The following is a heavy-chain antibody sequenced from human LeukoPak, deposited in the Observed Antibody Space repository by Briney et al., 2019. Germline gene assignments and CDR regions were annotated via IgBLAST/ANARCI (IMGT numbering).Heavy chain of an antibody. CDR1: GGSFSGYY. V-gene: IGHV4-34*01. Sequence: SETLSLTCAVYGGSFSGYYWSWIRQPPGKGLEWIGEINHSGSTNYNPSLKSRVTISVDTSKNQFSLKLSSVTAADTAVYYCARGSNFWSGYHPRWYYYMDVWGKGTTVTVSS. CDR2: INHSGST. CDR3: ARGSNFWSGYHPRWYYYMDV. J-gene: IGHJ6*03. D-gene: IGHD3-3*01.